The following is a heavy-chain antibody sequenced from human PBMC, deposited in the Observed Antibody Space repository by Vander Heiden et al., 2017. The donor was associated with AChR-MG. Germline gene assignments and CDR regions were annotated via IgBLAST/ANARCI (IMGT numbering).Heavy chain of an antibody. CDR3: ARRGRRRDSSGDGPAFDI. CDR1: GGSISSSSYY. CDR2: IYYRGST. V-gene: IGHV4-39*01. J-gene: IGHJ3*02. D-gene: IGHD3-22*01. Sequence: QLQLQESGPGLVKPSETLSLTCTVSGGSISSSSYYWGWIRQPPGKGLEWIGSIYYRGSTYYNPSLKSRVPIPVNTSKNQFSLKRGSVTAADTAVYYGARRGRRRDSSGDGPAFDIWGQGTMVTVSS.